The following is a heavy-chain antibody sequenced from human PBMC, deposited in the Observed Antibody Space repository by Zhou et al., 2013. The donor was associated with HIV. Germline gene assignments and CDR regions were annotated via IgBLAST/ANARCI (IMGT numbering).Heavy chain of an antibody. D-gene: IGHD4-4*01. V-gene: IGHV1-18*01. CDR1: GFTLNGFG. CDR2: ISSYNGHT. Sequence: QVQLLQSGAEVRKPGASVKVSCKASGFTLNGFGISWVRQAPGQGLEWMGWISSYNGHTNYAQNFQGRLTVTTDTSTSTAYMELRSLRSDDTALYFCARAYSTAWYGGGFYYMDVWGKGPRSPSP. J-gene: IGHJ6*03. CDR3: ARAYSTAWYGGGFYYMDV.